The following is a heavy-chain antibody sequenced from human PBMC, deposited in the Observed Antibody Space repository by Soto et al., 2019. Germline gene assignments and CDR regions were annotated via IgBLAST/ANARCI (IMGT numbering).Heavy chain of an antibody. CDR3: ERRGERAAATNSFDP. D-gene: IGHD6-13*01. V-gene: IGHV4-39*01. CDR2: MFHSGAK. CDR1: GGSVSSGGYY. J-gene: IGHJ5*02. Sequence: SETLSLTCSVSGGSVSSGGYYWGWIRQTPGKGLEWIASMFHSGAKYYNPSLKHRVTISVDTSKNEFFLKLSSSTALDTAIYYCERRGERAAATNSFDPWGQGILVTVSS.